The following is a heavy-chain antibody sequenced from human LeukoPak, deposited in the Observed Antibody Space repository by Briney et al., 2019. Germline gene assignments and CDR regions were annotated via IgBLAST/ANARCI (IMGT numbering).Heavy chain of an antibody. D-gene: IGHD3-16*01. CDR2: INPNSGNT. CDR1: GYTFTSYD. J-gene: IGHJ6*03. Sequence: PGASVKVSCKASGYTFTSYDINWVRQATGQGLEWMGWINPNSGNTGYAQRFQGRVTMTMNTSISTAYMELSSLGSEDTAVYYCARAPAWGSGGNYSYYMDVWGKGPSVSVSS. V-gene: IGHV1-8*01. CDR3: ARAPAWGSGGNYSYYMDV.